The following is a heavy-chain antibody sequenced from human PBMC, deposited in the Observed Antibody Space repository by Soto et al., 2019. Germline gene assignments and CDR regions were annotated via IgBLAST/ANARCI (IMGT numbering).Heavy chain of an antibody. V-gene: IGHV3-48*02. J-gene: IGHJ4*02. Sequence: EVQLVESGGGLVQPGGSLRLSCAASGFTFSSYSMNWVRQAPGKGLEWVSYISSSSNSIYYADSVKGRFTISRDNARNSLYLQMNSLRDEDTAVYYCVRSMYYYYRRGQGTLLIVSS. CDR2: ISSSSNSI. D-gene: IGHD3-22*01. CDR1: GFTFSSYS. CDR3: VRSMYYYYR.